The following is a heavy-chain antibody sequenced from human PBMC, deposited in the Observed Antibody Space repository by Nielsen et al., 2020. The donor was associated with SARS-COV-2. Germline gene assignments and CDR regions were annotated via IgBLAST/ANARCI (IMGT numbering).Heavy chain of an antibody. CDR3: ARGFDY. Sequence: SETLSLTCTVSGGSISSSSYYWGWIRQPPGKGLEWIGYIYYSGSTNYNPSLKSRVTISVDTSKNQFSLKLSSVTAADTAVYYCARGFDYWGQGTLVTVSS. V-gene: IGHV4-61*05. J-gene: IGHJ4*02. CDR2: IYYSGST. CDR1: GGSISSSSYY.